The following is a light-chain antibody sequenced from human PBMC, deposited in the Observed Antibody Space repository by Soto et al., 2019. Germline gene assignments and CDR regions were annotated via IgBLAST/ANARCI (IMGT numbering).Light chain of an antibody. J-gene: IGKJ4*01. CDR1: QSISSF. CDR3: QQSYSTPQVT. CDR2: AAS. V-gene: IGKV1-39*01. Sequence: DIPMTQSPSSLSASIGDRVTITCRASQSISSFLNWYQQKPGKAPKLLIYAASSLQSGVPSRFSGSGSGTDFTLTISSLQPEDFATYYCQQSYSTPQVTFGGGTKVEI.